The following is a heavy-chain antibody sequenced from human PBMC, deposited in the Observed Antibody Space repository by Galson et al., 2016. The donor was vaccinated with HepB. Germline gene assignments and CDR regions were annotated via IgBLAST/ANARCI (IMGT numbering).Heavy chain of an antibody. D-gene: IGHD3-22*01. V-gene: IGHV3-33*01. CDR2: IWSDGVKK. J-gene: IGHJ4*02. CDR1: GFPFSYYG. CDR3: ARGYYYESSGYRSAVFDY. Sequence: SLRLSCAASGFPFSYYGMHWVRQAPGKGLEWVAVIWSDGVKKFYADSLQGRFTISRDNAKNTLFLQMNNLRAEDTAVYYCARGYYYESSGYRSAVFDYWGQGTLVTVSS.